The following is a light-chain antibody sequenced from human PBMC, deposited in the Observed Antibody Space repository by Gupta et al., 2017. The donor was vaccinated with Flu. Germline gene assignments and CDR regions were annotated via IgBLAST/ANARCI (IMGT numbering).Light chain of an antibody. V-gene: IGKV1-39*01. J-gene: IGKJ2*01. CDR2: AAH. CDR3: QQSDSTPYT. CDR1: QSITNY. Sequence: DIQMTQSTSSLSASIGDRVTITCRASQSITNYLNWYQQKPGKAPNLLIYAAHSLQSGVPSRFSGSGSGTDFTLTISRLQPEEFATYYCQQSDSTPYTFGQGTKMEIK.